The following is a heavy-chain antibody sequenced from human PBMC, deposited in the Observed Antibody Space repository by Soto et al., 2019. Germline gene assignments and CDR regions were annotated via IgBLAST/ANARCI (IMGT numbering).Heavy chain of an antibody. V-gene: IGHV1-69*06. Sequence: QVQLMQSGTVVQRRGSSVKVSCQASGGTFSSHGMAWVRQAPGQGLEWMGGIIPTFGTPTYAPKFQGRVTITADKSTNTAYMELSSLRSDDTGVYYCASERSAQYCDFWGQGTLITVSS. J-gene: IGHJ4*02. CDR2: IIPTFGTP. CDR3: ASERSAQYCDF. CDR1: GGTFSSHG. D-gene: IGHD2-15*01.